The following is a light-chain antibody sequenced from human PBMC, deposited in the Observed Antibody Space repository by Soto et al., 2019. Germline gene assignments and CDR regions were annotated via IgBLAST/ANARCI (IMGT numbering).Light chain of an antibody. V-gene: IGKV1-5*03. CDR3: QHYRGDRAT. J-gene: IGKJ4*02. Sequence: DILLTQSPSTLSASVGDRVTISCRASQSINKWLAWYQHKPGKAPNLLIYEVSTLHSGVPSRFSGSGSGAEYTLTISSLRPDDFATYYCQHYRGDRATFDGGNKVEI. CDR2: EVS. CDR1: QSINKW.